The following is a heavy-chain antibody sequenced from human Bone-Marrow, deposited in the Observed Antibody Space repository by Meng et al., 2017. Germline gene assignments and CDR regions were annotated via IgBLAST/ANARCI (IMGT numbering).Heavy chain of an antibody. CDR1: GFTVSSNY. V-gene: IGHV3-53*04. CDR3: ARGAKTIWFGELFWGIDY. D-gene: IGHD3-10*01. Sequence: GESLKISCAASGFTVSSNYMSWVRQAPGKGLEWVSVIYSGGSTYYADSVKGRSTISRHNSKNTLYLQMNSLRAEDTAVYYCARGAKTIWFGELFWGIDYWGQGTLVTVSS. CDR2: IYSGGST. J-gene: IGHJ4*02.